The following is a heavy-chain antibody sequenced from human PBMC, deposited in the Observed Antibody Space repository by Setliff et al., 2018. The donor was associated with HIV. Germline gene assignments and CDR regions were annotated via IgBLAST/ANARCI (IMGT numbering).Heavy chain of an antibody. CDR3: ARGQFVSPGPPTHYMDV. Sequence: ETLSLTCAVYGGPFNVHKWNWVRQPPGKGLEWVGDISHTGTTNYNPSLESRLTISVDASRKKISLNIRSVTAADTAVYFCARGQFVSPGPPTHYMDVWGIGTSVTVSS. CDR1: GGPFNVHK. J-gene: IGHJ6*03. V-gene: IGHV4-34*01. D-gene: IGHD6-6*01. CDR2: ISHTGTT.